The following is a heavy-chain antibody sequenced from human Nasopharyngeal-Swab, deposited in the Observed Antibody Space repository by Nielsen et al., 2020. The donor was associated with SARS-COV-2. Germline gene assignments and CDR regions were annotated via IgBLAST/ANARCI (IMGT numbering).Heavy chain of an antibody. CDR2: IDWEDDK. CDR3: ARTLRSGSDYTPWFDP. J-gene: IGHJ5*02. Sequence: SGPTLVKPTQTLTLTRTFSGFSLSTSGMCVSWIRQPPGKALEWLALIDWEDDKYYTTSLKTRLTISKDTSKNQVVLTMTNMDPVDTATYYCARTLRSGSDYTPWFDPWGQGALVTVSS. V-gene: IGHV2-70*01. D-gene: IGHD3-10*02. CDR1: GFSLSTSGMC.